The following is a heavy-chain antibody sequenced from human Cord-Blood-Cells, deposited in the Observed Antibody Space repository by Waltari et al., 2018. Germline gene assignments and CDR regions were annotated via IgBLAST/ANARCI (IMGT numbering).Heavy chain of an antibody. D-gene: IGHD3-22*01. CDR3: ARPRGYYYDSSGYYYFDY. CDR1: GGSISSSSYY. J-gene: IGHJ4*02. CDR2: IYYSGST. Sequence: QLQLQESGPGLVKPSETLSLTCTVSGGSISSSSYYWGWIRQPPGTGLEWIGSIYYSGSTYYNPALKSRGTISVDTSKNQFSLKLSSVTAADTAVYYCARPRGYYYDSSGYYYFDYWGQGTLVTVSS. V-gene: IGHV4-39*01.